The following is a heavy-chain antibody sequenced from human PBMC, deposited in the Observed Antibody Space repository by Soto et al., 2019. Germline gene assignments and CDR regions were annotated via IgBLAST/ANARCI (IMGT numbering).Heavy chain of an antibody. V-gene: IGHV3-23*01. J-gene: IGHJ5*01. Sequence: EVQFLESGGGLVQPGGSLRLSCAASGFTFSTYAMTWVRQAPGKGPEWVSRIGDSEGETTHYADSVKGRFTISRDKAKNPLYLQRTGLRVEGTAIYYCAKGYCGGGRCYDLDNWFDSWGQGTRVTVSS. CDR3: AKGYCGGGRCYDLDNWFDS. CDR1: GFTFSTYA. D-gene: IGHD2-15*01. CDR2: IGDSEGETT.